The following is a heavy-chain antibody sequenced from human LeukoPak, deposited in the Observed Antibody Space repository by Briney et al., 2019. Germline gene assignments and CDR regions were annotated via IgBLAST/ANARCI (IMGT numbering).Heavy chain of an antibody. D-gene: IGHD3-10*01. V-gene: IGHV3-64D*09. J-gene: IGHJ4*02. Sequence: PGGSLRLSCSASGFTFRSYAMLWVRQAPGKGLEYVSAISSSGDSTYYADSLKGRFTISRDNSKNTLYLQMRSLRPEDTAVYYCVKGIRQYAYGTFDYWGQGTLVTVSS. CDR3: VKGIRQYAYGTFDY. CDR2: ISSSGDST. CDR1: GFTFRSYA.